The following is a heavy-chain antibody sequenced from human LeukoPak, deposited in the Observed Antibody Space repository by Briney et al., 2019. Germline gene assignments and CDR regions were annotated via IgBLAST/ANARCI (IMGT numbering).Heavy chain of an antibody. J-gene: IGHJ3*02. CDR1: GFGIRTSW. V-gene: IGHV3-7*01. Sequence: PGGSLRLSCVVSGFGIRTSWMTWVRQAPGKGLEWVANINQDGSEEHYVDSVRGRFTISRDNAKDSLFLQMNSLRADGSAVYYCAREPGLGYAFDIWGQGTMVTVSS. D-gene: IGHD3-10*01. CDR3: AREPGLGYAFDI. CDR2: INQDGSEE.